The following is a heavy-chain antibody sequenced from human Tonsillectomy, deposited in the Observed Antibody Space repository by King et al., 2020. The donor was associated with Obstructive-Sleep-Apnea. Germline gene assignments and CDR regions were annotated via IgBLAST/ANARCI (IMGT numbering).Heavy chain of an antibody. J-gene: IGHJ6*02. D-gene: IGHD2-21*02. CDR3: TRPGGDAYYYYGVDV. CDR2: IISKANNYAT. V-gene: IGHV3-73*02. Sequence: GQLVQSGGGLVQPGGSLKLSCAASGFTVSGSAMHWVRQASGKGLEWVGRIISKANNYATAYAPSVKGRFTVSRDDSKNTAYLQMNSLKTEDTAVYYCTRPGGDAYYYYGVDVWGQGATVTVSS. CDR1: GFTVSGSA.